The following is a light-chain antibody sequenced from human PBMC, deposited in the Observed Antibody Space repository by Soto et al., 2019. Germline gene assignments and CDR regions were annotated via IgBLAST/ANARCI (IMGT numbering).Light chain of an antibody. V-gene: IGKV1-39*01. J-gene: IGKJ5*01. CDR3: QQSYSTPIT. CDR1: QSISSY. CDR2: AAS. Sequence: DIQMTHSPSSLSASVGDRVTITCRASQSISSYLNWYQQKPAKAPKLLIYAASSLQSGVPSRFSGSGSGTDFTLTISSLQPEDFATYYCQQSYSTPITFGQGTRLEIK.